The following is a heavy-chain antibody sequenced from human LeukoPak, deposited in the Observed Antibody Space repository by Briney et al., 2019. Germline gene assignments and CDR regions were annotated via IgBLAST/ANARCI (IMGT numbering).Heavy chain of an antibody. CDR1: GYTFTGYY. Sequence: ASVKVSCKASGYTFTGYYMHWVRQPPGQGLERMGWINPNSGGTNYAQKFQGRVTMTRDTSISTAYMELPRLRSDDTAVYYCARDNGDYWFDYWGQGTLVTVSS. J-gene: IGHJ4*02. CDR2: INPNSGGT. V-gene: IGHV1-2*02. CDR3: ARDNGDYWFDY. D-gene: IGHD4-17*01.